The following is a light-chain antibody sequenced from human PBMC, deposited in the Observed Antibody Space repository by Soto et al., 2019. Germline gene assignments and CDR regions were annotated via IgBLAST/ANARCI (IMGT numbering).Light chain of an antibody. CDR1: QSISAW. CDR2: KAS. Sequence: DIQMTQSPSTLSGSVGERVTITCRASQSISAWLAWYQQRPGKAPKLLIYKASSLQSGVPSRFSGSGSGTEFTLTISSLQPDDFATYYCQQYHSYSWTFGQGTKVEIK. V-gene: IGKV1-5*03. CDR3: QQYHSYSWT. J-gene: IGKJ1*01.